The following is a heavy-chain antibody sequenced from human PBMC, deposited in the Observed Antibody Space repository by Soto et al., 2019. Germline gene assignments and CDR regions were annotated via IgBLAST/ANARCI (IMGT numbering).Heavy chain of an antibody. Sequence: PGGSLRLSCAASRFTFSSYAMSWVRQAPGKGLEWVSSVSGSGGSTYYADSVKGRFTISRDNSKNTLYLQMNSPRAEDTAVYYCATSWFGELPKGDYYGMDVWGQGTTVTVSS. V-gene: IGHV3-23*01. CDR3: ATSWFGELPKGDYYGMDV. D-gene: IGHD3-10*01. CDR1: RFTFSSYA. J-gene: IGHJ6*02. CDR2: VSGSGGST.